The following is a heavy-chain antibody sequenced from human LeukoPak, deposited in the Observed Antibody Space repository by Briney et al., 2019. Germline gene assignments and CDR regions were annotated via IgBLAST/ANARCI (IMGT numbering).Heavy chain of an antibody. CDR1: GCTFTAYY. V-gene: IGHV1-2*02. Sequence: ASVKVSCKASGCTFTAYYIHWVRQAPGQGLEWMGWINPNSGGTNYAQKIQGRVTMTRDTSINTAYMELSRLRSDDTAVYYCARGERDGDLDSWGQGTLVTVSS. D-gene: IGHD4-17*01. CDR2: INPNSGGT. J-gene: IGHJ4*02. CDR3: ARGERDGDLDS.